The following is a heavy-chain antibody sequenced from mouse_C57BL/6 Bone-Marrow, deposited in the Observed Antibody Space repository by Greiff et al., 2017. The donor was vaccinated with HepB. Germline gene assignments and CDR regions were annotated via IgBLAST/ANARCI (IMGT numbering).Heavy chain of an antibody. CDR3: ARQLGLPYFDV. CDR1: GFTFSSYT. D-gene: IGHD3-1*01. V-gene: IGHV5-9*01. CDR2: ISGGGGNT. J-gene: IGHJ1*03. Sequence: EVQRVESGGGLVKPGGSLKLSCAASGFTFSSYTMSWVRQTPEKRLEWVATISGGGGNTYYPDSVKGRFTISRDNAKNTLYLQMSSLRSEDTALYYCARQLGLPYFDVWGTGTTVTVSS.